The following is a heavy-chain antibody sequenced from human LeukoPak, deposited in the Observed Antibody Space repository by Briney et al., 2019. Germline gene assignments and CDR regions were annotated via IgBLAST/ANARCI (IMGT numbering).Heavy chain of an antibody. J-gene: IGHJ4*02. CDR1: GGSISSSSYY. CDR2: IYYSGST. V-gene: IGHV4-39*07. D-gene: IGHD2-8*01. Sequence: PSETLSLTCTVSGGSISSSSYYWGWLRQPPGKGLEWIGSIYYSGSTYYNPSLKSRVTISVDTPKNQFSLKLSSVTAADTAVYYCARDHACSNGVCSYFDYWGQGTLVTVSS. CDR3: ARDHACSNGVCSYFDY.